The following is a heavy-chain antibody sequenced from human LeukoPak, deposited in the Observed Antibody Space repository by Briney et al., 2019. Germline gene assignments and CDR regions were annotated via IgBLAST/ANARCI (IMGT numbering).Heavy chain of an antibody. CDR1: GYTFTSYG. D-gene: IGHD6-19*01. CDR2: ISAYNGNT. CDR3: AAASSGWYGPYYYYYGMDV. J-gene: IGHJ6*02. Sequence: ASVKVSCKASGYTFTSYGISWVRQAPGQGLEWMGWISAYNGNTNYAQKFQERVTITRDMSTSTAYMELSSLRSEDTAVYYCAAASSGWYGPYYYYYGMDVWGQGTTVTVSS. V-gene: IGHV1-18*01.